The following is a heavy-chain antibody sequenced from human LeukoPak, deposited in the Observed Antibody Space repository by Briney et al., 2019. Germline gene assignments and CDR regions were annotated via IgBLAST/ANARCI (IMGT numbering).Heavy chain of an antibody. D-gene: IGHD4-17*01. CDR3: ARGYGDRLDCFDP. Sequence: QPGGSLRLSCAASGFTFSSYGIHWVRQAPGKGLEWVAVISYDGINKYYADSVKGRFTISRDNSKNTLYLQMNSLRAEDTAVYYCARGYGDRLDCFDPWGQGTLVTVSS. J-gene: IGHJ5*02. CDR2: ISYDGINK. CDR1: GFTFSSYG. V-gene: IGHV3-30*03.